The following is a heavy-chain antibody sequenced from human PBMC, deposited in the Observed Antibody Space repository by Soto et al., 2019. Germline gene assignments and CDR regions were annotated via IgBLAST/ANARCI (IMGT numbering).Heavy chain of an antibody. CDR1: GGSISNYY. V-gene: IGHV4-59*08. CDR3: ARHNIDYYDSSDYFPFDD. J-gene: IGHJ4*02. CDR2: IYYSGNT. Sequence: SETLSLTCTVSGGSISNYYWSWIRQFPGGGLKWIGYIYYSGNTNYNPSLKSRVNISVDMSKNQLSLKQSSVTAADTAVYYCARHNIDYYDSSDYFPFDDWGQGTQVT. D-gene: IGHD3-22*01.